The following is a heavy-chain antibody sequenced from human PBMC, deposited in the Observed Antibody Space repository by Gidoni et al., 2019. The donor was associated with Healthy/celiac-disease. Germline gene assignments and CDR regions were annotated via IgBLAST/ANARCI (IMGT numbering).Heavy chain of an antibody. CDR1: GFTFSSYA. Sequence: EVQLVESGGGLVQPGGSLRLSCAASGFTFSSYAMSWVRQAPGKGLEWVSAISGSGGSTYYADSVKGRFTISRDNSKNTLYLQMNSLRAEDTAVYYCAKPGDSSGYFQYYYYYYGMDVWGQGTTVTVSS. D-gene: IGHD3-22*01. J-gene: IGHJ6*02. CDR2: ISGSGGST. CDR3: AKPGDSSGYFQYYYYYYGMDV. V-gene: IGHV3-23*04.